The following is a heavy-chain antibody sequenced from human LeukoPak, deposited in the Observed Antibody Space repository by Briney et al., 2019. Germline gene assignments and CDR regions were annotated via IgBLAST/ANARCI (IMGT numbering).Heavy chain of an antibody. Sequence: SETLSLTCTVSGGSISSGGSYWSWIRQHPGKGLEWIGYMYYSGTTYYNPSLKSRVTMSVDTSKNQLSLKLISVTAADTAVYYCARDVTGGSYFDYWGQGTLVTVSS. D-gene: IGHD1-26*01. V-gene: IGHV4-31*03. CDR2: MYYSGTT. CDR3: ARDVTGGSYFDY. J-gene: IGHJ4*02. CDR1: GGSISSGGSY.